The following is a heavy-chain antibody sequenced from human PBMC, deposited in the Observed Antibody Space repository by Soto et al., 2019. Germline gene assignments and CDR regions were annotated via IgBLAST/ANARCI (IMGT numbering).Heavy chain of an antibody. V-gene: IGHV2-5*02. D-gene: IGHD2-2*01. J-gene: IGHJ4*02. CDR1: GFSLSTERVV. CDR3: AHKGPDCSGTNCRFSY. CDR2: ISWDDDK. Sequence: SGPTLVKPTQTLTLTCTFSGFSLSTERVVVVWIRQPPGKALEWLALISWDDDKRFSPSLKNRLTITKDTSKNQVVLKMTNMDPVDTATYFCAHKGPDCSGTNCRFSYWGQGTLVTVSS.